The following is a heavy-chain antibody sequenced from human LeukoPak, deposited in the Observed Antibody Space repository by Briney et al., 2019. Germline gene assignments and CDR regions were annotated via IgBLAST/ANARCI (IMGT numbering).Heavy chain of an antibody. CDR2: IIPMFGTT. D-gene: IGHD5/OR15-5a*01. V-gene: IGHV1-69*05. CDR3: AARVVSTVRGVWFDP. Sequence: SVKVSCKASGGTFSRYAISWVRQAPGQGLEWMGGIIPMFGTTNYAQKFQGRVSISTDESTSTAYLDLSSLRSEDTAVYYCAARVVSTVRGVWFDPWGQEPWSPSPQ. J-gene: IGHJ5*02. CDR1: GGTFSRYA.